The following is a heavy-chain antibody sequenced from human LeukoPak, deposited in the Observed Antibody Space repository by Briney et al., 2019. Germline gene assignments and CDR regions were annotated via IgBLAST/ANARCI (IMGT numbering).Heavy chain of an antibody. V-gene: IGHV1-2*02. D-gene: IGHD3-10*01. J-gene: IGHJ6*03. CDR2: INPNSGDT. Sequence: ASVKVSCKASGYTFTGYYMHWVRQAPGQGLEWMGWINPNSGDTNYEQQFHDRVTLVRDTSISTAYMELRSLRSDDTAVYYCARVSRESYYGSGSYMDVWDKGTTVTISS. CDR1: GYTFTGYY. CDR3: ARVSRESYYGSGSYMDV.